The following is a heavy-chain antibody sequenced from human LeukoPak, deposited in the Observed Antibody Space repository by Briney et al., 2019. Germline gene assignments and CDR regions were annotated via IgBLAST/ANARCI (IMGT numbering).Heavy chain of an antibody. V-gene: IGHV3-48*04. CDR2: ISSSSSTI. J-gene: IGHJ3*02. Sequence: GGSLRLSCAASGFTFSSYSMNWVRQAPGKGLEWLSYISSSSSTIYYADSVKGRFTISRDNNKNSLSLQMNSLRPEDTATYYCVKATIGDDSSGYGAAFEIWGRGTRVIVSS. CDR1: GFTFSSYS. D-gene: IGHD3-22*01. CDR3: VKATIGDDSSGYGAAFEI.